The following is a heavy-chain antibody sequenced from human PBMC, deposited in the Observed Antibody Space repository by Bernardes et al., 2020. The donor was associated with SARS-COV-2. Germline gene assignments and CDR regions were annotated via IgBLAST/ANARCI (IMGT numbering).Heavy chain of an antibody. Sequence: SETLSLTCAVYGGSFSGYYWSWIRQPPGKGLEWIWEINRSGSTNYNPSLKSRVTISVDTSKNQFSLKLSSVTAADTAVYYCARGVAARRTSGWFDPWGQGTLVTVSS. CDR2: INRSGST. V-gene: IGHV4-34*01. CDR3: ARGVAARRTSGWFDP. J-gene: IGHJ5*02. D-gene: IGHD6-6*01. CDR1: GGSFSGYY.